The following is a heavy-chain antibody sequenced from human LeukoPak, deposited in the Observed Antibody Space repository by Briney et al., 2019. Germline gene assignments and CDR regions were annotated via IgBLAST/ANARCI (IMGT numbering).Heavy chain of an antibody. D-gene: IGHD3-16*02. CDR3: ARYIGGGIEDMDV. V-gene: IGHV4-4*09. J-gene: IGHJ6*03. CDR2: IYVTGK. Sequence: SETLSLTCTVSGGSIGTYYLSWVRQSPGKGLEWIGYIYVTGKRYKPYLQSRVTISVGTSRNQFFLKMSSVTAADTAVYYCARYIGGGIEDMDVWGKGTKVTVSS. CDR1: GGSIGTYY.